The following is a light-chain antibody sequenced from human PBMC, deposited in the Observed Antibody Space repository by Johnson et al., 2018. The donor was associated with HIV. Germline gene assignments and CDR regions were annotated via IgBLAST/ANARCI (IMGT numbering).Light chain of an antibody. CDR2: DNN. CDR3: GTWDSRLSAWS. J-gene: IGLJ1*01. Sequence: QPVLTQPPSVSAAPGQKVTISCSGSSSNIGNNYVSWYQQLPGRAPKLLIYDNNKRPSGIPARFSGSKSGTSATLDITGLHTGDEADYYCGTWDSRLSAWSFGAGTKVAVL. CDR1: SSNIGNNY. V-gene: IGLV1-51*01.